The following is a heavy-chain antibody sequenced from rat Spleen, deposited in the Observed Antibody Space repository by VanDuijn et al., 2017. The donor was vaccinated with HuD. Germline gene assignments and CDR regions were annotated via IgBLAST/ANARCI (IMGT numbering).Heavy chain of an antibody. D-gene: IGHD1-10*01. CDR3: TTGAQPRD. V-gene: IGHV5-27*01. CDR2: ISTGGGST. CDR1: GFTFSDYY. Sequence: EVHLVESDGGLVQPGRSLELSCTASGFTFSDYYMAWVRQDPTKGLEWVAYISTGGGSTYYRDSVKGRFTISRDDAKSTLYLQMDSLRSDDTATYYCTTGAQPRDWGQGVMVTVSS. J-gene: IGHJ2*01.